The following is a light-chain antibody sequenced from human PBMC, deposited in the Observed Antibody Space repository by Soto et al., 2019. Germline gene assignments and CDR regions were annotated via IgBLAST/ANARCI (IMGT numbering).Light chain of an antibody. CDR1: QSLVYSDGNAY. Sequence: DVVMTQSPLSLPVTIGKQAYISCSSSQSLVYSDGNAYLVWFHQRPGQSPRRRSVKVSNRDSGVPDRCSGSGSRTDCTRKRSRVEAEDVGDYYCMQRTHVPITFGQGTRLEN. J-gene: IGKJ5*01. CDR3: MQRTHVPIT. CDR2: KVS. V-gene: IGKV2-30*01.